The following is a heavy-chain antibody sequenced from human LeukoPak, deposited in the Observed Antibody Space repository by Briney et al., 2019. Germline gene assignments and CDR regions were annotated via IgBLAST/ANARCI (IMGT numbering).Heavy chain of an antibody. J-gene: IGHJ6*03. CDR1: GGSISSGSYY. D-gene: IGHD7-27*01. CDR3: ARTDLTGDRVPYYYYHYMDV. V-gene: IGHV4-61*02. Sequence: SETLSLTCTVSGGSISSGSYYWSWIRQPAGKGLEWIGRIYTSGSTNYNPSLKSRVTISLDTSKNQFSLKLSSVTAADTAVYYCARTDLTGDRVPYYYYHYMDVWGKGTTVTVSS. CDR2: IYTSGST.